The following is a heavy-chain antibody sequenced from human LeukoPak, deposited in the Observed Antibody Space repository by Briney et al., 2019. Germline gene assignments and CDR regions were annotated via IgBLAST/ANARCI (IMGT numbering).Heavy chain of an antibody. CDR2: ISDSDT. J-gene: IGHJ2*01. CDR3: AKDLDSGSYKYWYFDL. D-gene: IGHD1-26*01. CDR1: GFTFSTYG. V-gene: IGHV3-23*01. Sequence: GGTLRLSCAASGFTFSTYGMSWVRQAPGKGLEWVSAISDSDTYYADSLKRRFTISRDNSKNTVYLQMNSLRAEDTAMYYCAKDLDSGSYKYWYFDLWGRGALVTVSS.